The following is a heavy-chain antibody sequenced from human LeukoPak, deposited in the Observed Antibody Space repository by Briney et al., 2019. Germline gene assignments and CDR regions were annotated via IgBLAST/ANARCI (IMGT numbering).Heavy chain of an antibody. CDR1: GGSISSYY. CDR3: ARSRRYDFWSGNWFDP. V-gene: IGHV4-4*09. J-gene: IGHJ5*02. Sequence: SETLSLTCIVSGGSISSYYWSWIRQPPGKGLEWIGYIYTSGSTNYNPSLKSRVTISVDTSKNQFSLKLSSVTAADTAVYYCARSRRYDFWSGNWFDPWGQGTLVTVSS. D-gene: IGHD3-3*01. CDR2: IYTSGST.